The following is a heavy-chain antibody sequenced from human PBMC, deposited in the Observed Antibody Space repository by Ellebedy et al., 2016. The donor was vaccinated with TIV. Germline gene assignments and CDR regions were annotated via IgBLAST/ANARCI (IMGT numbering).Heavy chain of an antibody. D-gene: IGHD3-10*02. CDR2: IRTEPNNYAT. CDR3: TKLYYYVAAGGP. J-gene: IGHJ4*02. V-gene: IGHV3-73*01. Sequence: GESLKISCTASGFTFSDSAMHWVRQASGKGLEWIARIRTEPNNYATTYSASVKARFTITSDDSQQTAFLQMNDLKTEDTAVYYCTKLYYYVAAGGPWGQGTLVTVSS. CDR1: GFTFSDSA.